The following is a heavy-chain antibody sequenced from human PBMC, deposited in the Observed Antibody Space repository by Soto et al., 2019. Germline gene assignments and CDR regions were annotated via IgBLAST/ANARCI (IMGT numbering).Heavy chain of an antibody. Sequence: TGGSLRLSCTASGFTFSSYSMNWVRQAPGKGLEWVSSISGSTTYIFYADSLKGRFTTSRDNAKNSLYLQMNSLRVEDTAMYYCARDASSWSFDPWGQGTLVTVSS. J-gene: IGHJ5*02. D-gene: IGHD6-13*01. V-gene: IGHV3-21*01. CDR2: ISGSTTYI. CDR1: GFTFSSYS. CDR3: ARDASSWSFDP.